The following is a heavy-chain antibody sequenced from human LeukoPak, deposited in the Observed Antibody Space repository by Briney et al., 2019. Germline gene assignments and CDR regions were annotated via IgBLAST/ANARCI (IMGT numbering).Heavy chain of an antibody. J-gene: IGHJ4*02. V-gene: IGHV4-39*07. CDR2: IYYSGST. D-gene: IGHD2-2*01. CDR3: ARAGVVPSDRPFDY. Sequence: SETLSLTYTVSGASFSSGDQYWNWIRQSPGKGLEWIGSIYYSGSTYYNPSLKSRVTISVDTSKNQFSLKLSSVTAADTAVYYCARAGVVPSDRPFDYWGQGTLVTVSS. CDR1: GASFSSGDQY.